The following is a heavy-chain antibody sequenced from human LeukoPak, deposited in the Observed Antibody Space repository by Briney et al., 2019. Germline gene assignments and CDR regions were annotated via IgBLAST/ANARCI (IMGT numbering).Heavy chain of an antibody. CDR3: AKRVVVTNAFDI. CDR2: ISGSGGST. Sequence: GGSLRLSCAASGFTFSSYGMSWVRQAPGKGLEWVSAISGSGGSTYYADSVKGRFTISRDNSKNTLYLQMNSLRAEDTAVYYCAKRVVVTNAFDIWGQGTMVTVSS. J-gene: IGHJ3*02. CDR1: GFTFSSYG. V-gene: IGHV3-23*01. D-gene: IGHD3-22*01.